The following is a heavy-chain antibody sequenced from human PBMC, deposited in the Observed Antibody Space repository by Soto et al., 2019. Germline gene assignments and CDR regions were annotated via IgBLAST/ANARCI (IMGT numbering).Heavy chain of an antibody. CDR2: INHSGST. CDR1: GGSFSGYY. V-gene: IGHV4-34*01. Sequence: SETLSLTCAVYGGSFSGYYWSWIRQPPGKGLEWIGEINHSGSTNYNPSLKSRVTISVDTSKNQFSLKLSSVTAADTAVYYCARGWGCQAAAAATPSFDYWGQGTLVTVSS. D-gene: IGHD6-13*01. J-gene: IGHJ4*02. CDR3: ARGWGCQAAAAATPSFDY.